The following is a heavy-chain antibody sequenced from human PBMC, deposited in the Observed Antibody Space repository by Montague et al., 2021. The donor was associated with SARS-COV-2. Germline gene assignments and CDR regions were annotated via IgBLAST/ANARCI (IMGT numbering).Heavy chain of an antibody. CDR1: GFTFNNLW. Sequence: RLSCAASGFTFNNLWMTWVRQAPGKGLEWVANINSGGYEENYVDXVKGRFSISRDNDKNSVFLMMNSLRAEDTAVYYCATRRCSISACHHNSHHCFDYWGQGTLVTVSS. CDR3: ATRRCSISACHHNSHHCFDY. V-gene: IGHV3-7*01. J-gene: IGHJ4*02. D-gene: IGHD2-2*01. CDR2: INSGGYEE.